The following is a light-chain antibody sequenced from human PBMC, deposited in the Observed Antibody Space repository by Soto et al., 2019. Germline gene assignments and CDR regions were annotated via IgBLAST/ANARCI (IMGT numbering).Light chain of an antibody. V-gene: IGKV2-24*01. Sequence: DFVMTQTPLSSPVTLGQPASISCRSSQSLVHSDGNTYLRWLHQRPGQPPRLLIYKVSNRFSGVPDRLSGGEAGTDFTLKISRVEPEDVGVYYCKQTTQLPLTFGPGTKVHS. J-gene: IGKJ3*01. CDR2: KVS. CDR1: QSLVHSDGNTY. CDR3: KQTTQLPLT.